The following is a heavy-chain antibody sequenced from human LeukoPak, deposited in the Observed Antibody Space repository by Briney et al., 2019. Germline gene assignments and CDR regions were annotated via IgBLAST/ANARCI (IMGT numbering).Heavy chain of an antibody. CDR1: GFTFSSYW. Sequence: GGSLRLSCAASGFTFSSYWMHWVRQAPGKGLVWVSRINSDGSSTSYADSVKGRFTISRDNAKNTLYLQMNSLRAEDTAVYYCARDPGMITFGGVIVITSYFDYWGQGTLATVSS. V-gene: IGHV3-74*01. CDR2: INSDGSST. D-gene: IGHD3-16*02. J-gene: IGHJ4*02. CDR3: ARDPGMITFGGVIVITSYFDY.